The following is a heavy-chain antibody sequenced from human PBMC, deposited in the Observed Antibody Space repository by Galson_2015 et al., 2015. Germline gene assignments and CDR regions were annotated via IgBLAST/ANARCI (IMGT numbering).Heavy chain of an antibody. D-gene: IGHD2-21*02. CDR3: AKCGGDCYSVYYFDY. CDR1: GFTFSSYA. CDR2: ISGSGGST. J-gene: IGHJ4*02. Sequence: SLRLSCAASGFTFSSYAMSWVRQAPGKRLEWVSAISGSGGSTYYADSVKGRFTISRDNSKNTLYLQMNSLRAEDTAVYYCAKCGGDCYSVYYFDYWGQGTLVTVSS. V-gene: IGHV3-23*01.